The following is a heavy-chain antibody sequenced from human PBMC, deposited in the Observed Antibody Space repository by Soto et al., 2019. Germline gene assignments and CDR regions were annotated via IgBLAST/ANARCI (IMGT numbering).Heavy chain of an antibody. Sequence: QVQLVESGGGVVQPGRSLRLSCAASGFTFSSYGMHWVRQAPGKGLEWVAVLWYDGSNKYYADSVKGRFTISRDNSKNTLYLQMNSLRAEDTAVYYCAADGYGAVTFGYWGQGTLVTVSS. CDR2: LWYDGSNK. CDR1: GFTFSSYG. CDR3: AADGYGAVTFGY. V-gene: IGHV3-33*01. J-gene: IGHJ4*02. D-gene: IGHD3-16*01.